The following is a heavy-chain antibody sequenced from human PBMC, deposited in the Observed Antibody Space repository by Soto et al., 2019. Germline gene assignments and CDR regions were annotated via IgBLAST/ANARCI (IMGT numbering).Heavy chain of an antibody. CDR1: GDSISSSYY. CDR3: ARLPVVVIALGYFDP. D-gene: IGHD2-21*01. CDR2: VYYTGFT. J-gene: IGHJ5*02. V-gene: IGHV4-39*01. Sequence: QLQLQESGPGLVKPSETLSLTCTVSGDSISSSYYWGWVRQPPGKGLEGIGAVYYTGFTYYNPSLKSRLTISLDTSKNQFSLRLSSVTAADTAIYYCARLPVVVIALGYFDPWGPGTLVTVSS.